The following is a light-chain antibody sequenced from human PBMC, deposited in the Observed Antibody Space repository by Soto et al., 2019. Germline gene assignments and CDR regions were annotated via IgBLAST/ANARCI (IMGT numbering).Light chain of an antibody. CDR3: QQYNSYSPWT. Sequence: DIQMTQTSSTLSASVGDRDTITGRDGQSISSWLAWYQQKPGKAPKLLIYDASSLESGVPSRFSGSGSGTEFTLTISSLQPDDFATYYCQQYNSYSPWTFGQGTKVDIK. J-gene: IGKJ1*01. CDR1: QSISSW. V-gene: IGKV1-5*01. CDR2: DAS.